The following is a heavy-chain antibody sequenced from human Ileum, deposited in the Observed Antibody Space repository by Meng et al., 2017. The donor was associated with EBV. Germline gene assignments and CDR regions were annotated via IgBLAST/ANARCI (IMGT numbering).Heavy chain of an antibody. V-gene: IGHV7-4-1*02. J-gene: IGHJ4*02. Sequence: QVQLVQSGSEFKQPXALVKVSCXPSGYTFTSYAINWVRQAPGQGPDWMGWIDPNTGNPTYDQGFTGRFVFSLDTSVSTAYLQINSLRADDTAVYYCARDSPLDGYSLLDYWGQGTLVTVSS. CDR2: IDPNTGNP. CDR1: GYTFTSYA. CDR3: ARDSPLDGYSLLDY. D-gene: IGHD5-24*01.